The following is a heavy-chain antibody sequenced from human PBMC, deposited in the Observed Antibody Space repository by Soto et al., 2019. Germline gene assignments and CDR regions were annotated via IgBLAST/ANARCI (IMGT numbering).Heavy chain of an antibody. CDR3: ATTIYSSGWSRDY. Sequence: SETLSLACAVSGYCINKSDWWSWVRQPPGRGLEWIGSIYYGGNTYYNPSLKSRVTISGDTSKNQFSLNLNSVTAADTAVYYCATTIYSSGWSRDYWGQGTLVTVSS. CDR2: IYYGGNT. J-gene: IGHJ4*02. D-gene: IGHD6-19*01. V-gene: IGHV4-38-2*01. CDR1: GYCINKSDW.